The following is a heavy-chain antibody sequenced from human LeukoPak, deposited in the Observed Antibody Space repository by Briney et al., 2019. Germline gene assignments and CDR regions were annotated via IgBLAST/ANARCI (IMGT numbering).Heavy chain of an antibody. CDR1: GFPFSTYG. Sequence: SLRLSCAASGFPFSTYGMHWVRQAPGKGLEWVAVIWSDGSNKYYADSVKGRFTISRDNSKNTLYLQMNSLRAEDTAVYYCARASGAFDYWGQGTLATVSS. V-gene: IGHV3-33*01. CDR2: IWSDGSNK. J-gene: IGHJ4*02. CDR3: ARASGAFDY.